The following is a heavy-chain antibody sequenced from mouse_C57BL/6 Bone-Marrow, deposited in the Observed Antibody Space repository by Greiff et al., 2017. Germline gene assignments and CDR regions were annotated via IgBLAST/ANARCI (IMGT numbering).Heavy chain of an antibody. V-gene: IGHV5-6*01. CDR3: ARYYYDYFDY. CDR2: ISSGGSYT. CDR1: GFTFSSYG. D-gene: IGHD1-1*01. J-gene: IGHJ2*01. Sequence: EVQLVESGGDLVKPGGSLTLSCAASGFTFSSYGMSWVRQTPDKRLEWVATISSGGSYTYYPDSVKGRFTISRDNAKNTLYLQMSSLKSEDTAMYYCARYYYDYFDYWGQGTTLTVSS.